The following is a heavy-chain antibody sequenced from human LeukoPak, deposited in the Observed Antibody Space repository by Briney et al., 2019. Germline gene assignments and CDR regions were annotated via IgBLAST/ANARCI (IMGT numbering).Heavy chain of an antibody. J-gene: IGHJ4*02. CDR3: ARLRYGSGSYYILDY. D-gene: IGHD3-10*01. CDR2: INHSGST. CDR1: GGSFSGYY. V-gene: IGHV4-34*01. Sequence: SETLPLTCAVYGGSFSGYYWSWIRQPPGKGLEWIGEINHSGSTNYNPSLKSRVTISVDTSKNQFSLKLSSVTAADTAVYYCARLRYGSGSYYILDYWGQGTLVTVSS.